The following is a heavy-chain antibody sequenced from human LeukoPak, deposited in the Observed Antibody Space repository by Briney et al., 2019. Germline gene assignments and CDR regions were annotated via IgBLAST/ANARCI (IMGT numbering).Heavy chain of an antibody. CDR1: GGSFSGYY. Sequence: PSETLSLTCAVYGGSFSGYYWSWIRQPPGKGLEWIGEINHSGSTNYNPSLKSRVTTSVDTSKNQFSLKLSSVTAADTAVYYCARGSPLLWFICDAFDIWGQGTMVTVSS. CDR3: ARGSPLLWFICDAFDI. V-gene: IGHV4-34*01. CDR2: INHSGST. D-gene: IGHD3-10*01. J-gene: IGHJ3*02.